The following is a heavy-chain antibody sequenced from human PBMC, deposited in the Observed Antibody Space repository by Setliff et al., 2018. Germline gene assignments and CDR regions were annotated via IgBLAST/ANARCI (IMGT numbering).Heavy chain of an antibody. CDR3: VRGRKAWHSISWSTFAY. J-gene: IGHJ4*02. Sequence: PSQTLSLTCAISGDSVSNNYATWTWIRQSPSRGLEWLGRTYYRSKWFNDYAESVKSRISINPDTSKNQFALQVNSVPPADTAVYYCVRGRKAWHSISWSTFAYSGQGTLVSVSS. V-gene: IGHV6-1*01. CDR1: GDSVSNNYAT. CDR2: TYYRSKWFN. D-gene: IGHD6-13*01.